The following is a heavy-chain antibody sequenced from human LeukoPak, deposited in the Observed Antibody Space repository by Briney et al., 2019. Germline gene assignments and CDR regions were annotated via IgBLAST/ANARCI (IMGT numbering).Heavy chain of an antibody. CDR3: ASSVGGYPIFQH. Sequence: ASVKVSCKASGYTFTSYYMHWVRQAPGQGLEWMGITNPSGGSTSYAQKFQGRVTMTRDTSTSTVYMELSSLRSEDTAAYYCASSVGGYPIFQHWGQGTLFTVSS. CDR1: GYTFTSYY. V-gene: IGHV1-46*01. D-gene: IGHD3-16*01. J-gene: IGHJ1*01. CDR2: TNPSGGST.